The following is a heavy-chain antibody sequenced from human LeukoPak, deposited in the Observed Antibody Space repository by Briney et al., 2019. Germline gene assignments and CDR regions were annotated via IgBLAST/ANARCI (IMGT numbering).Heavy chain of an antibody. D-gene: IGHD3-3*01. CDR1: GGSISSYY. CDR3: ARARTFGVGIYYYYGMDV. CDR2: SYYNGSSGST. J-gene: IGHJ6*02. Sequence: SETLSLTCSISGGSISSYYWSWIRQPPGKGLESIGYSYYNGSSGSTYYSPSLKSRVSISVDTSKNQFSLKLTSVTAADTAVYYCARARTFGVGIYYYYGMDVWGQGTTVTVSS. V-gene: IGHV4-59*12.